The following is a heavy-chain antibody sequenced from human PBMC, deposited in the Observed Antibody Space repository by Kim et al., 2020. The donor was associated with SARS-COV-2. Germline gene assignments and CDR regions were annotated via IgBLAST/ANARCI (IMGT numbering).Heavy chain of an antibody. CDR2: IRSSSNYI. D-gene: IGHD6-13*01. Sequence: GGSLRLSCAASGFTFSSYSMTWVRQAPGKGLEWVSSIRSSSNYIYYADSVKGRFTISRDNAKNSLYLHMNSLRAEDTAVYYCARDLVRRGVVDVWGQGTTVTVS. CDR3: ARDLVRRGVVDV. V-gene: IGHV3-21*01. J-gene: IGHJ6*02. CDR1: GFTFSSYS.